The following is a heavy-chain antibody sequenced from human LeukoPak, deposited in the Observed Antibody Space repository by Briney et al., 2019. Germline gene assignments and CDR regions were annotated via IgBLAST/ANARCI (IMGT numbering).Heavy chain of an antibody. V-gene: IGHV1-2*02. D-gene: IGHD3-10*01. CDR1: GYTFTGYH. Sequence: GASVKASCKASGYTFTGYHVHYIRQAPGQGLEWLGWINPNTGDTEYAEKFQGRVTMTRDTSISTAYMELSRLRSDDTAVYYCAREGLLYGSGSYYDWFDPWGQGTLVTVSS. CDR2: INPNTGDT. CDR3: AREGLLYGSGSYYDWFDP. J-gene: IGHJ5*02.